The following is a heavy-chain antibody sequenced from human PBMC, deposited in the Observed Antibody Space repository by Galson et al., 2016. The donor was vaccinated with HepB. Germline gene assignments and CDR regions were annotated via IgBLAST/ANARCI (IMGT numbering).Heavy chain of an antibody. D-gene: IGHD6-25*01. V-gene: IGHV1-46*01. J-gene: IGHJ5*02. CDR3: ARGLPWDTVSGFDP. Sequence: SVKVSCKAFGYTFTDYYMHWVRQAPGQGLEWMGLINPRGGGDTSYPQKFQGRITMTRDTSTTTVYMELSSLRFEDTAVYYCARGLPWDTVSGFDPWGQGTLVTVSS. CDR1: GYTFTDYY. CDR2: INPRGGGDT.